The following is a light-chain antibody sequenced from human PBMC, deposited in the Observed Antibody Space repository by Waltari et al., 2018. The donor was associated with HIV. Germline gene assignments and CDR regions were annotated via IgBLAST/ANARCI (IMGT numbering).Light chain of an antibody. Sequence: QSVLTQPPSVSAAPGQKVTISCSGSSSNIGHNYVSWYQQLPGTAPKPLIYDNNKRPSGIPDRFSGSKSGTSATLGITGLQTGDEADYYCGTWDSSLSAEFGGGTKLTVL. CDR2: DNN. CDR1: SSNIGHNY. CDR3: GTWDSSLSAE. V-gene: IGLV1-51*01. J-gene: IGLJ2*01.